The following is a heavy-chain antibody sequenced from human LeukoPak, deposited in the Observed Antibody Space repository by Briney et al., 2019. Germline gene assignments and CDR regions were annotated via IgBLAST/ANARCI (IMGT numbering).Heavy chain of an antibody. CDR1: GGSFSGYY. D-gene: IGHD3-22*01. CDR2: INHSGST. Sequence: SETLSLTCAVYGGSFSGYYWSWIRQPPGKGLEWIGEINHSGSTNYNPSLKSRVTISVDTSKNQFSLKLRSVTAADTAVYYCARERERAYYDSSGYSIWGQGTLVTVSS. J-gene: IGHJ4*02. V-gene: IGHV4-34*01. CDR3: ARERERAYYDSSGYSI.